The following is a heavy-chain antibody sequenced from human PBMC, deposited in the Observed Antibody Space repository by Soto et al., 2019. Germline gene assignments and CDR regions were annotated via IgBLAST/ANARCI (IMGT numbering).Heavy chain of an antibody. D-gene: IGHD6-19*01. CDR1: GDSVTSNVW. CDR2: AYHNGLT. Sequence: SETLSLTCAVSGDSVTSNVWWSWVRQPPGKGLEWIGEAYHNGLTDYSPSLKSRVTMSVDTSKNEFSLKLTSLTAADTAIYYCVRDAAVPGESDRFDYWGQGILVTVSS. J-gene: IGHJ4*02. V-gene: IGHV4-4*02. CDR3: VRDAAVPGESDRFDY.